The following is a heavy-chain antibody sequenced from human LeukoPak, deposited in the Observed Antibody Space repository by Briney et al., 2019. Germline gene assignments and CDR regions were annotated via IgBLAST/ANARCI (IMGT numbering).Heavy chain of an antibody. CDR1: GFTFTNYA. D-gene: IGHD2-21*01. CDR3: AIIGCYRGVCHFDM. Sequence: PGGSLRLSCAASGFTFTNYAMNWFRQAPGKGLEWVSYISNTAILYADSVKGRFTISRDNARNSLYLQMNSLRAEDTAVYFCAIIGCYRGVCHFDMWGQGTMVTVSS. V-gene: IGHV3-48*01. CDR2: ISNTAI. J-gene: IGHJ3*02.